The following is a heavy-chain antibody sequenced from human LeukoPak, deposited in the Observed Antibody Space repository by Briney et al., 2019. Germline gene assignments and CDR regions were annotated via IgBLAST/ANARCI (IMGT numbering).Heavy chain of an antibody. CDR3: AKARDSLGELSFH. D-gene: IGHD3-16*02. CDR1: GFTFSSYA. Sequence: GGSLRLSCAASGFTFSSYAMSWVRQAPGKGLEWVSAISHDGGTPYYADSVKGRFTISRDSSKNTVCLQMNSLRAEDTAVYYCAKARDSLGELSFHGGQGTLVTVSS. CDR2: ISHDGGTP. J-gene: IGHJ4*02. V-gene: IGHV3-23*01.